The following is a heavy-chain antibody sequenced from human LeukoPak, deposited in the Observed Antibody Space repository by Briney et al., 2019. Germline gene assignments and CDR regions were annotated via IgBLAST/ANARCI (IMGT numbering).Heavy chain of an antibody. D-gene: IGHD4-17*01. J-gene: IGHJ4*02. CDR3: ARDKVMTTVTPSLDY. CDR2: ISSSGSTI. V-gene: IGHV3-48*03. CDR1: GFTFSSYE. Sequence: GGSLRLSCAASGFTFSSYEMNWVRQAPGKGLEWVSYISSSGSTIYYADSVKGRFTMSRDNAKKSLFLQMNSLTPEDTAVYYCARDKVMTTVTPSLDYWGQGTLVTVS.